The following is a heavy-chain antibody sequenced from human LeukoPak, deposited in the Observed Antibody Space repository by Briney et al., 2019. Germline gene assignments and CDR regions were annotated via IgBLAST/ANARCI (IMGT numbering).Heavy chain of an antibody. D-gene: IGHD1-14*01. Sequence: ASVKVSCKASGYTFTDYYMHWVRQAPGQGLEWMGWINPNSGGTNYAQKFQGRVTMTRDTSISTAYMELSRLRSDDTAVYYCARENLRFDAFDIWGQGTMVTVSS. V-gene: IGHV1-2*02. CDR3: ARENLRFDAFDI. J-gene: IGHJ3*02. CDR2: INPNSGGT. CDR1: GYTFTDYY.